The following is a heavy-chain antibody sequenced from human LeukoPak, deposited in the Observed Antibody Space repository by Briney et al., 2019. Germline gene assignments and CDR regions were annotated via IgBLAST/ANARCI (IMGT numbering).Heavy chain of an antibody. V-gene: IGHV4-4*07. Sequence: SETLSLTGTVAGGSISSYYWSWLRQPAGKGLEWIGRIYTSGSTNYNASLKSRVSMSVDTSKNQFSLKLSSVTAADTAVFYCARENSGSYREFDYWGQGTLVTVSS. CDR2: IYTSGST. D-gene: IGHD1-26*01. J-gene: IGHJ4*02. CDR3: ARENSGSYREFDY. CDR1: GGSISSYY.